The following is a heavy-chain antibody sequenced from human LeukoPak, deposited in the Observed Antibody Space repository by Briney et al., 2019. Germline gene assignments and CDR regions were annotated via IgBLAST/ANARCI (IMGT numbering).Heavy chain of an antibody. CDR2: ISAYNGNT. CDR3: ARDIYDILTGYYFFDY. J-gene: IGHJ4*02. V-gene: IGHV1-18*01. D-gene: IGHD3-9*01. Sequence: ASVKVSCKASGYTFTSYGISWVRQAPGQGVEWMGWISAYNGNTNYAQKLQGRVTMTTDTSTSTAYMELRSLRSDDTAVYYCARDIYDILTGYYFFDYWGQGTLVTVSS. CDR1: GYTFTSYG.